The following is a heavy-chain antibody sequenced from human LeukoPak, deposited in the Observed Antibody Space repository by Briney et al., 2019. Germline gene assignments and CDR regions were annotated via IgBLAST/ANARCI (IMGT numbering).Heavy chain of an antibody. J-gene: IGHJ4*02. Sequence: GGSLRLSCAASGFTIGTYWMTWVRQAPGKGLEWVANIKQDGSEKYYVDSVRGRFTISRDNTMNSLYLQMSSLRAEDTAVYYCATDRGWRTSGYYLYYFEYWGQGTLVTYSS. V-gene: IGHV3-7*01. D-gene: IGHD3-3*01. CDR3: ATDRGWRTSGYYLYYFEY. CDR2: IKQDGSEK. CDR1: GFTIGTYW.